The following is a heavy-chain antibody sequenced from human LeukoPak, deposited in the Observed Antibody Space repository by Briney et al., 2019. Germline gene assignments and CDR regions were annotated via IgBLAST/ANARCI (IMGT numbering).Heavy chain of an antibody. CDR1: GYTFISYD. CDR2: MNPKSGNT. V-gene: IGHV1-8*01. J-gene: IGHJ6*03. D-gene: IGHD6-25*01. Sequence: GASVKVSCKASGYTFISYDIVWLRQAAGQGLEWMGYMNPKSGNTDFIQNFQGRVSMTRDTSITTAYMELSGLRSEDTAVYHCARKIAATRGGIRYYYMDVWGEGTMVTVSS. CDR3: ARKIAATRGGIRYYYMDV.